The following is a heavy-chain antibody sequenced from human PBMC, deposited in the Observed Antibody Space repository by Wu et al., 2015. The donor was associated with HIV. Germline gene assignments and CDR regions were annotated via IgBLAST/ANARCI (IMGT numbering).Heavy chain of an antibody. CDR3: AREGRSRPKVLFHFDD. D-gene: IGHD2/OR15-2a*01. V-gene: IGHV1-18*01. CDR2: MSAYNRNN. J-gene: IGHJ4*02. CDR1: DYTFSSFG. Sequence: QIHLEQSGAEVKKPGASVKLSCKCSDYTFSSFGISWVRQAPGQGLEWMGWMSAYNRNNNYAQKFQGRVTMTTDTSTKTVYMELKRLTSDDTAVYFXAREGRSRPKVLFHFDDWGRGDPGPPSP.